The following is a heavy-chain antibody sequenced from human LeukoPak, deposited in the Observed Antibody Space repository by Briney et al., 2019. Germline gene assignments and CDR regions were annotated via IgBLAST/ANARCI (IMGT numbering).Heavy chain of an antibody. V-gene: IGHV1-2*02. CDR3: AREHPLWFGELSLLWDI. CDR2: INPNSGGT. J-gene: IGHJ3*02. Sequence: ASVKVSCKASGYTFTGYYMHWVRQAPGQGLEWMGWINPNSGGTNYAQKFQGRVTLTRDTSISTAYMELSRLRSDDTAVYYCAREHPLWFGELSLLWDIWGQGTMVTVSS. CDR1: GYTFTGYY. D-gene: IGHD3-10*01.